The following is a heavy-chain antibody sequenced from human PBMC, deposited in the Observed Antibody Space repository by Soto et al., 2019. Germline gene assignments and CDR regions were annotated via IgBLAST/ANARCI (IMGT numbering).Heavy chain of an antibody. D-gene: IGHD3-10*01. CDR3: ASGWFGEFVYQFDY. Sequence: QVQLVQSGAEVKKPGASVKVSCKPSGYTFTSYGITWVRQAPGQGLEWMGWISAYNGNTNYAQKFQGRGTMTTDTSTSTADMELRSLGSDDTTVYYCASGWFGEFVYQFDYWGQGTLVTVSS. CDR2: ISAYNGNT. CDR1: GYTFTSYG. V-gene: IGHV1-18*01. J-gene: IGHJ4*02.